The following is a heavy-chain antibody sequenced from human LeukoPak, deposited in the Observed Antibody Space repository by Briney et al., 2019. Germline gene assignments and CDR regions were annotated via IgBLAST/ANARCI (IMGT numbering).Heavy chain of an antibody. CDR1: GGSFSGYY. CDR2: INPSGRT. Sequence: PSGTLSLTCAVYGGSFSGYYWSWIRQSPGRGLEWIGEINPSGRTNYNPSLKSRVTLSVDTSKNQFSLTLKSVTAADTAVYFCARGPHSYDSGNYYNVREFDWGQGTLVTVSS. CDR3: ARGPHSYDSGNYYNVREFD. J-gene: IGHJ1*01. D-gene: IGHD3-10*01. V-gene: IGHV4-34*01.